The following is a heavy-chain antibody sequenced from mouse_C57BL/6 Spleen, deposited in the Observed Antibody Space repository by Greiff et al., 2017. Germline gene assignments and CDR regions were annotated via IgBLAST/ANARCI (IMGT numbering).Heavy chain of an antibody. CDR3: ARRPTTAYFDY. CDR1: GYTFTSYW. V-gene: IGHV1-61*01. J-gene: IGHJ2*01. CDR2: IYPSDSET. D-gene: IGHD1-2*01. Sequence: QVQLQQPGAELVRPGSSVKLSCKASGYTFTSYWMDWVKQRPGQGLEWIGNIYPSDSETHYNQKFKDKATLTVDKSSSTAYMQLSSLTPEDSAVYYCARRPTTAYFDYWGQGTPLPVSS.